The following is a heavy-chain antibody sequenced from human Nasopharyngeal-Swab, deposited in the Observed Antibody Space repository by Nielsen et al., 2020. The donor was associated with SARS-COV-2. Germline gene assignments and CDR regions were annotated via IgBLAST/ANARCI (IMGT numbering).Heavy chain of an antibody. CDR2: IYTSGST. D-gene: IGHD6-13*01. J-gene: IGHJ3*02. Sequence: SETLSLTCTVSGGSISSYYWSWIRQPAGKGLEWIGRIYTSGSTNYNPSLKSRVTMSVDTSKNQFSLKLSSVTAAETAVYYCARVGTIAAAGLDAFDIWGQGTMVTVSS. V-gene: IGHV4-4*07. CDR3: ARVGTIAAAGLDAFDI. CDR1: GGSISSYY.